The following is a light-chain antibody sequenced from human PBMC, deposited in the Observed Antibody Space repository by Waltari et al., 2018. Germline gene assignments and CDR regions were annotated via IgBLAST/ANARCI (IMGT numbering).Light chain of an antibody. CDR3: QQGYMTPRT. V-gene: IGKV1-39*01. Sequence: DIQMTQSPSSLSASVGDRVTITCRASQSVRNFLTWYQQEPGKAPKHLIYATASLQTGVPSRFSGSGSGTDFTLSISSLQPEDFAIYFCQQGYMTPRTFGQGTKVEIK. CDR2: ATA. CDR1: QSVRNF. J-gene: IGKJ1*01.